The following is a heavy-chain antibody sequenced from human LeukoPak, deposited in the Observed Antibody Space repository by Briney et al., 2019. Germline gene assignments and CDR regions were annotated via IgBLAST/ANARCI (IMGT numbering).Heavy chain of an antibody. D-gene: IGHD2-2*01. CDR1: GGSISSSNW. CDR3: ARRVPAYNNWFDP. V-gene: IGHV4-4*02. CDR2: IYHSGST. Sequence: SGNLSLACAVSGGSISSSNWWSWVRQPPGKGLEWIGEIYHSGSTNYNPSLKSRVTISVDKSKNQFSLKLSSVTAAGTAVYYCARRVPAYNNWFDPWGQGTLVTVSS. J-gene: IGHJ5*02.